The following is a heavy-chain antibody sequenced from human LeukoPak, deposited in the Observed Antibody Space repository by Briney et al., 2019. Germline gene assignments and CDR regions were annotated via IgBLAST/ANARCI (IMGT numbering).Heavy chain of an antibody. V-gene: IGHV4-59*01. CDR3: ARGTGFLSY. J-gene: IGHJ4*02. Sequence: SETLSLTCTVSGGSFSGYYWSWIRQPPGKGLEWIGEIYSSGSTDYNPSLKSRVTISVDTSNNQFSLRLSSVTAADTAVYYCARGTGFLSYWGQGTLVTVSS. D-gene: IGHD2/OR15-2a*01. CDR1: GGSFSGYY. CDR2: IYSSGST.